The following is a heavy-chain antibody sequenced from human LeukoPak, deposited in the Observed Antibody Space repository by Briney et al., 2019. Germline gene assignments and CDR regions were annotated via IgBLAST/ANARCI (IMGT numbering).Heavy chain of an antibody. D-gene: IGHD4-17*01. CDR3: AKRLGHTGFDY. CDR2: ISGSGGST. Sequence: GSLRLSCAASGFTFSSYAMSWVRQAPGKGLEWVSAISGSGGSTYYADSVKGRFTISRDNSRNTLYLQMNSLRAEDTAIYFCAKRLGHTGFDYWGQGTLVTVSS. J-gene: IGHJ4*02. CDR1: GFTFSSYA. V-gene: IGHV3-23*01.